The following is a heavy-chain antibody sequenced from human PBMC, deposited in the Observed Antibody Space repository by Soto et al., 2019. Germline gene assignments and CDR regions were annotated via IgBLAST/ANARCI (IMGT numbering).Heavy chain of an antibody. D-gene: IGHD6-13*01. CDR3: ARVAAAGTSGAFDI. Sequence: ASVKVCCKASGYTYTSYGISWVRQEHGQGLEWMGWISAYNGNTNYAQKLQGRVTMTTDTSTSTAYMELSSLRSEDTAVYYCARVAAAGTSGAFDIWGQGTMVTVSS. CDR1: GYTYTSYG. J-gene: IGHJ3*02. CDR2: ISAYNGNT. V-gene: IGHV1-18*01.